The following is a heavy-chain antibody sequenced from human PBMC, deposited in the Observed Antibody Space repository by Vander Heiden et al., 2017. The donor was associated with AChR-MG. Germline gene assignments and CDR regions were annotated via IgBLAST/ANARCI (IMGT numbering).Heavy chain of an antibody. CDR3: ARGTEGDYYYGMDV. J-gene: IGHJ6*02. CDR1: GFSLSNDKMG. CDR2: IFSNDEK. V-gene: IGHV2-26*01. D-gene: IGHD1-26*01. Sequence: QVTLKESGPVLVKPTETLTLTCTVSGFSLSNDKMGVSWIRQPPGKALEWLAHIFSNDEKSYSTALKSRLTISKDTSKSQVVLTMTKMDTVDTATYYCARGTEGDYYYGMDVWGQGTTVTVSS.